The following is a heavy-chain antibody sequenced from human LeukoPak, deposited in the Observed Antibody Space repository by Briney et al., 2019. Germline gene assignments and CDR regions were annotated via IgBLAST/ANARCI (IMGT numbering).Heavy chain of an antibody. CDR3: ARELIGSSWSFDY. J-gene: IGHJ4*02. CDR2: ISSSSSTI. V-gene: IGHV3-48*04. D-gene: IGHD6-13*01. CDR1: GFTFSSYS. Sequence: GGSLRLSCAASGFTFSSYSMNWVRQAPGKGLEWVSYISSSSSTIYYADSVRGRFTISRDNAKNSLYLQMNSLRAEDTAVYYCARELIGSSWSFDYWGQGTLVTVSS.